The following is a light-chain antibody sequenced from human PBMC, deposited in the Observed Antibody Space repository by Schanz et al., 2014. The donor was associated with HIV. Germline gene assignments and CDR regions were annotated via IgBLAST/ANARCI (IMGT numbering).Light chain of an antibody. Sequence: QTVVTQEPSLSTSPGATVSLTCALTSGSVSTNSYPTWFQESPGQTPRTLIYNTNIRSSGVPDRFSASILGNKAVLTITGAQADDDSLYYCALYLGSGIGVFGGGTQLTVL. CDR1: SGSVSTNSY. V-gene: IGLV8-61*01. CDR3: ALYLGSGIGV. J-gene: IGLJ3*02. CDR2: NTN.